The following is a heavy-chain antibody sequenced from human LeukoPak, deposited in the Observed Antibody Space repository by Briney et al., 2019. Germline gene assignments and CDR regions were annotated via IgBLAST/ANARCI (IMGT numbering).Heavy chain of an antibody. CDR2: ISAYNGNT. CDR3: ARERDYGSGSYYLTYYYYGMDV. V-gene: IGHV1-18*01. D-gene: IGHD3-10*01. J-gene: IGHJ6*02. CDR1: GYTFTSYG. Sequence: ASVKVSCKASGYTFTSYGISWVRQAPGQGLEWMGWISAYNGNTNYAQKLQGRVTMTTDTSTSTAYMELRSLRSDDTAVYYCARERDYGSGSYYLTYYYYGMDVWGQGTTVTASS.